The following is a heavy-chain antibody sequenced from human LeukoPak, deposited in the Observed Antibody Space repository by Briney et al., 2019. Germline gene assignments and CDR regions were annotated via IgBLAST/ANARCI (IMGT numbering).Heavy chain of an antibody. V-gene: IGHV3-23*01. CDR1: GFIFKNYA. Sequence: GGSLRLSCAASGFIFKNYAMTWVRQAPGKGLEWVSAISGSGGGTYYADSVKGRFTVSRDDSKNTMYLQMNSLRAEDTAVYYCAKRVDGSGSREGAFDAWGQGTMVTVSS. CDR3: AKRVDGSGSREGAFDA. J-gene: IGHJ3*01. D-gene: IGHD3-10*01. CDR2: ISGSGGGT.